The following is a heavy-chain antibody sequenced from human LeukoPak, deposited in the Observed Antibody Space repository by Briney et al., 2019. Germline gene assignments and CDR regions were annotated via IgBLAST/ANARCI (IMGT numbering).Heavy chain of an antibody. CDR2: IYYSGST. CDR3: ARGRYSSSWYQSWFDP. CDR1: GGSISSYY. Sequence: SETLSLTCTASGGSISSYYCSWIRQPPEKGLEWMGNIYYSGSTNYNPSLKSRVTISVDTSRNQFSLKLSSVTAADTAVYYWARGRYSSSWYQSWFDPWGQGTLVSVSS. J-gene: IGHJ5*02. D-gene: IGHD6-13*01. V-gene: IGHV4-59*01.